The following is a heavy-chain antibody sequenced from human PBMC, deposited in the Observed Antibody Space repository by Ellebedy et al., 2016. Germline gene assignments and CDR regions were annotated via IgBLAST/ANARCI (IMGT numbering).Heavy chain of an antibody. Sequence: SETLSLXXAISGDSVPSNSAAWNWIRQSPSRGLEWLGRTYYRSKWFDDYAVSVKSRMIINPDTSKNQFSLQLNSVTPEDTAVYYCARGSFFDYWGQGILVTVSS. CDR2: TYYRSKWFD. J-gene: IGHJ4*02. V-gene: IGHV6-1*01. CDR1: GDSVPSNSAA. CDR3: ARGSFFDY.